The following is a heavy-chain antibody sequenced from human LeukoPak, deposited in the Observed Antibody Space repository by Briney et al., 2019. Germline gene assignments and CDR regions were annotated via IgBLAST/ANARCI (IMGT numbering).Heavy chain of an antibody. CDR2: ISYETNYK. CDR3: ARGDAFDM. J-gene: IGHJ3*02. CDR1: GFTFSNYA. Sequence: GGSLRLSCAASGFTFSNYAMHWVRQAPGKGLEWVAVISYETNYKYYADSVKGRFTISRDNSKNTLYLQMNSLRAEDTALYYCARGDAFDMWGQGTMVTVSS. V-gene: IGHV3-30*04.